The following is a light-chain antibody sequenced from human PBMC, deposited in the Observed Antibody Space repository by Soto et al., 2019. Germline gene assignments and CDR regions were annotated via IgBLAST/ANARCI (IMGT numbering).Light chain of an antibody. CDR2: DAS. Sequence: DIQMTQSPSTLSASVGGRVTITCRASQSISGWMAWYQQNPGKAPTLLIYDASNLESGVPSRFSGSRSGTEFTLTISSLQADYYATYYCQHYNTYPWTFGQGTKVEIK. CDR3: QHYNTYPWT. V-gene: IGKV1-5*01. CDR1: QSISGW. J-gene: IGKJ1*01.